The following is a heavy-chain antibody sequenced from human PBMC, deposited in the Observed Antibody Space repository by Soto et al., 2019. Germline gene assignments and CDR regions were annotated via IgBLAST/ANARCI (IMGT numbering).Heavy chain of an antibody. CDR3: ARLEGLATISYYFDF. J-gene: IGHJ4*02. Sequence: QLQLQESGPGLVKPSETLSLTCSVSDDSINSDKYYWGWIRQPPGKGLEWIGSIYYRGNAYYNPSLQTRVTISLDKSKSQCSRKLNSVTAADSAVYFCARLEGLATISYYFDFWGPGALVTVSS. D-gene: IGHD3-9*01. V-gene: IGHV4-39*01. CDR1: DDSINSDKYY. CDR2: IYYRGNA.